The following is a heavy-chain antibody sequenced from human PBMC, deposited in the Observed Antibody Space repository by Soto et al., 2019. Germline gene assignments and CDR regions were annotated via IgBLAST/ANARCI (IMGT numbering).Heavy chain of an antibody. CDR3: ARGGAFDPPRGYYYYGMDV. CDR1: GFTFSSYA. Sequence: QVPLVESGGGVVQPGRSLRLSCAASGFTFSSYAMHWVRQAPGKGLEWVAVISYDGSNKYYADSVKGRFTISRDNSKNTLYLQMNSLRAEDTAVYYCARGGAFDPPRGYYYYGMDVWGQGTTVTVSS. D-gene: IGHD3-9*01. V-gene: IGHV3-30-3*01. CDR2: ISYDGSNK. J-gene: IGHJ6*02.